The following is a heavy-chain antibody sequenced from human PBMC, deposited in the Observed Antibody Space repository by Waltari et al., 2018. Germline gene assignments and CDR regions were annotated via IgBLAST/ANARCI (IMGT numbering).Heavy chain of an antibody. J-gene: IGHJ4*02. CDR3: ARRLASGNHDY. D-gene: IGHD3-10*01. V-gene: IGHV6-1*01. Sequence: QVQLQQSGPGLVKPSQTLSLTCAISGDSVSSDSATWNWLRQSPSRGLEWLGRTYFRSKWYNDYALSVKGRVTINADTSRNQFSLHLNSVTPEDTAVYYCARRLASGNHDYWGQGTLVTVSS. CDR2: TYFRSKWYN. CDR1: GDSVSSDSAT.